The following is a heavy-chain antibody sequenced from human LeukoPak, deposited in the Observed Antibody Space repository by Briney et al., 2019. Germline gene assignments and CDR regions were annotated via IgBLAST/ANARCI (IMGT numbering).Heavy chain of an antibody. CDR1: GFTFSSFA. Sequence: GGSLRLSCAASGFTFSSFAMIWVRQPPGKGLEWVSSIFPTSREIHYADSVRGRFTISRDNSKSTLSLQMNSLRAEDTAVYYCARDADLAVAADAFDIWGQGTMVTVSS. V-gene: IGHV3-23*01. CDR3: ARDADLAVAADAFDI. CDR2: IFPTSREI. D-gene: IGHD6-19*01. J-gene: IGHJ3*02.